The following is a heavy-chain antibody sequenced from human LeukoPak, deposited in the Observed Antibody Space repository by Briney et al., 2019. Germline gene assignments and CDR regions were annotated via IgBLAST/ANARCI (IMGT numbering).Heavy chain of an antibody. D-gene: IGHD6-13*01. Sequence: PSETLSLTCTVSGGSISSGDYYWSWIRQPPGKGLEWIGEINHSGSTNYNPSLKSRVTISVDTSKNQFSLKLSSVTAADTAVYYCARGRVGSSSWYRFRFDPWGQGTLVTVSS. CDR2: INHSGST. V-gene: IGHV4-39*07. CDR1: GGSISSGDYY. J-gene: IGHJ5*02. CDR3: ARGRVGSSSWYRFRFDP.